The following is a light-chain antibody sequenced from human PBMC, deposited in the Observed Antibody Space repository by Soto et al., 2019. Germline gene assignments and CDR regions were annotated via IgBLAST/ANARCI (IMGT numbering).Light chain of an antibody. CDR3: QQYDTYWT. J-gene: IGKJ1*01. Sequence: DIQMTQSPSTLSASVGDRVIITCRASESISNWLAWYQQKPGKDPNLLIYKASSLKSGVPLRFSGSGSGTEFTLTINSLQPDDFATYYCQQYDTYWTFGQGTKVEFK. CDR1: ESISNW. CDR2: KAS. V-gene: IGKV1-5*03.